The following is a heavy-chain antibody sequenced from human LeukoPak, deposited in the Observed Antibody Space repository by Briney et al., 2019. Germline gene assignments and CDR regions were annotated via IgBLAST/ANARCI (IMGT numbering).Heavy chain of an antibody. J-gene: IGHJ4*02. V-gene: IGHV3-74*01. CDR3: AKRVSSREGGYRLDF. CDR2: ISTDGYTT. Sequence: PGGSLRLSCAASGLAFSAYKMHWVRQAPRKGLVWVSRISTDGYTTDYADFVQGRFTASRDNSKNTLFLQMNSLRAGDTAVYYCAKRVSSREGGYRLDFWGQGALVTVSS. CDR1: GLAFSAYK. D-gene: IGHD5-24*01.